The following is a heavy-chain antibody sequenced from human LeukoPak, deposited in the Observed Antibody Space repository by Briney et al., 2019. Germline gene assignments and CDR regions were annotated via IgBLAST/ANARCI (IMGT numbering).Heavy chain of an antibody. J-gene: IGHJ6*02. CDR1: GFTFSSYE. Sequence: PGGSLRLSCAASGFTFSSYEMNWVRQAPGKGLEWVSYISSSGSTIYYADSVKGRFTISRDNAKNSLYLQMNSLRPEDRAVCYCARVEGSFWSGYYSHYNYGMDVWGQGTTVTVS. D-gene: IGHD3-3*01. CDR2: ISSSGSTI. V-gene: IGHV3-48*03. CDR3: ARVEGSFWSGYYSHYNYGMDV.